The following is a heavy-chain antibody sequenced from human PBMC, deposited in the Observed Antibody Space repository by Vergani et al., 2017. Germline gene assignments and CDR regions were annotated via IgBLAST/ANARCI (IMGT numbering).Heavy chain of an antibody. J-gene: IGHJ4*02. CDR3: ARSYDY. CDR1: GFTFSSHW. CDR2: TNPHVSEA. V-gene: IGHV3-74*01. Sequence: EVQLVESGGDCVQPGGSLRLSCKASGFTFSSHWMHWVRQVPGKGLVWVSHTNPHVSEANYAGSVKGRFTISRDNAKNTVYLQMHSLRIEDTALYYCARSYDYWGQGTLVTVSS.